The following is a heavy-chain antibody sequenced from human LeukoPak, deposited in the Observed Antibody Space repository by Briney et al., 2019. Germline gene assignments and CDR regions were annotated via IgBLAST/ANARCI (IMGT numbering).Heavy chain of an antibody. J-gene: IGHJ3*02. V-gene: IGHV1-69*05. CDR2: IIPILGTA. Sequence: SVKVSCKASGGTFSSYAISWVRQAPGQGLEWMGGIIPILGTANYAQKFQGRVTITTDESTSTAYMELSSLRSEDTAVYYCAREIEYSSSSPGAFDIWGQGTMVTVSS. CDR3: AREIEYSSSSPGAFDI. CDR1: GGTFSSYA. D-gene: IGHD6-6*01.